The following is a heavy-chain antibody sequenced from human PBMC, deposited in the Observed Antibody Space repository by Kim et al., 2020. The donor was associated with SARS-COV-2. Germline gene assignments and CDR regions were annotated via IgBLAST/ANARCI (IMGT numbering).Heavy chain of an antibody. CDR3: AKAYGAGATVTTARYYGMDV. V-gene: IGHV3-23*01. Sequence: RFTISRDNSKNTLYLQMNSLRAEDTAVYYCAKAYGAGATVTTARYYGMDVWGQGTTVTVSS. J-gene: IGHJ6*02. D-gene: IGHD4-4*01.